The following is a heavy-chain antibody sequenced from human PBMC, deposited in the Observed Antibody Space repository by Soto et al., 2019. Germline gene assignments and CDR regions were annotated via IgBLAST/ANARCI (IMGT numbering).Heavy chain of an antibody. CDR3: ARVKEVGATGWFDP. Sequence: SETLSLTCTFSCGSISSYYWSWIRQPAGKGLEWIGRIYTSGSTNYNPSLKSRVTMSVDTSKNQFSLKLSSVTAADTAVYYCARVKEVGATGWFDPWGQGTLVTVSS. J-gene: IGHJ5*02. CDR1: CGSISSYY. D-gene: IGHD1-26*01. CDR2: IYTSGST. V-gene: IGHV4-4*07.